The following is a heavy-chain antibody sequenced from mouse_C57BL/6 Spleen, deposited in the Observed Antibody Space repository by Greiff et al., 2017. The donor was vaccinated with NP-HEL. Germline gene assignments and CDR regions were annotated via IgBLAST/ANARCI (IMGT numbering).Heavy chain of an antibody. CDR2: IYPGSGNT. Sequence: QVQLQQSGAELVRPGASVKLSCKASGYTFTDYYINWVKQRPGQGLEWIARIYPGSGNTYYNEKFKGKATLTAEKSSSTAYMQLSSLTSEDSAVYFCARRDGWYFDVWGTGTTVTVSS. J-gene: IGHJ1*03. D-gene: IGHD3-3*01. CDR3: ARRDGWYFDV. CDR1: GYTFTDYY. V-gene: IGHV1-76*01.